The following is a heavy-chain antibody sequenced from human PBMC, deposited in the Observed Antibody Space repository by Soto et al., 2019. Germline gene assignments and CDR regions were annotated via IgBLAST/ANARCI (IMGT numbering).Heavy chain of an antibody. CDR2: ISYDGSNK. CDR1: GFTFSSYA. D-gene: IGHD4-17*01. J-gene: IGHJ4*02. V-gene: IGHV3-30-3*01. Sequence: QVQLVESGGGVVQPGRSLRLSCAASGFTFSSYAMHWVRQAPGKGLEWVAVISYDGSNKYYADSVKGRFTISRDNSKNTLDLQMNSLRAEDTAVYYCARADCLITVTASDYWGQGTLVTVSS. CDR3: ARADCLITVTASDY.